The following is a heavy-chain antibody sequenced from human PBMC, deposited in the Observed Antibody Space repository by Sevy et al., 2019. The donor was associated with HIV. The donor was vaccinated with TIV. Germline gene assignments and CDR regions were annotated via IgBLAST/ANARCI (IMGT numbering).Heavy chain of an antibody. CDR1: GFTFDDNA. CDR2: ISWNSGRI. D-gene: IGHD3-22*01. CDR3: GKAMSHDSDAFDI. V-gene: IGHV3-9*01. Sequence: SLRLSCAASGFTFDDNAMHWVQQAPGKDLEWVSGISWNSGRIGHADSVKGRFTISRDNAKNSLYLQMNSLRAEDTALYYCGKAMSHDSDAFDIWGQGTMVTVSS. J-gene: IGHJ3*02.